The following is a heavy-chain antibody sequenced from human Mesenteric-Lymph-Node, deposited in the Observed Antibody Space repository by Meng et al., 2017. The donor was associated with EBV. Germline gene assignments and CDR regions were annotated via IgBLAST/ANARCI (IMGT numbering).Heavy chain of an antibody. CDR3: ATGYSGYAWDF. D-gene: IGHD5-12*01. CDR2: IIPIFGAA. J-gene: IGHJ4*02. CDR1: GGTFSTYA. Sequence: HLVTFGAEVKNPGAWVKVSCKASGGTFSTYALSWARQAPGQGLEWMGGIIPIFGAANYAQNFQARITITADKSTSIAYMELSSLRSEDTAVYYCATGYSGYAWDFWGQGTLVTVSS. V-gene: IGHV1-69*06.